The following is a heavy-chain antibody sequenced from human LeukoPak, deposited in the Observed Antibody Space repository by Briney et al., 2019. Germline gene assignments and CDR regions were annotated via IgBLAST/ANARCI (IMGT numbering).Heavy chain of an antibody. CDR3: ARARRDGYNLRLDY. CDR1: GYTFTGYY. Sequence: ASVKVSCKASGYTFTGYYMHWVRQAPGQGLEWMGRINPNSGGTNYAQKFQGRVTMTRDTSISTAYMELSSLRSEDTAVYYCARARRDGYNLRLDYWGQGTLVTVSS. J-gene: IGHJ4*02. V-gene: IGHV1-2*06. D-gene: IGHD5-24*01. CDR2: INPNSGGT.